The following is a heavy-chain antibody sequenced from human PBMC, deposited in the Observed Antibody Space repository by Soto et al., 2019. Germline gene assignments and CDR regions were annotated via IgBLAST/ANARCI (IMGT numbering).Heavy chain of an antibody. J-gene: IGHJ4*02. V-gene: IGHV1-58*01. CDR1: GFTFTSSS. CDR2: ITVSTGNT. D-gene: IGHD3-22*01. Sequence: QLQLVQSGPEVKMPGTSLKVSCKASGFTFTSSSVQWVRQARGQRLEWIGWITVSTGNTNYAQKVQERVTITRDMSTSTAYMELSNLRTEDTAVYYCAAGDSSGYYGGWGQGTQVTVSS. CDR3: AAGDSSGYYGG.